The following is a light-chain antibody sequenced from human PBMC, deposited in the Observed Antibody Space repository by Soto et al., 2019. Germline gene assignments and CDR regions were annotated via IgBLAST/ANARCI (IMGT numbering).Light chain of an antibody. J-gene: IGLJ3*02. Sequence: QSALTQPRSVSGSPGQSVTISCTGTSSDVGDYNYVSWYQQHPGKAPKLMIYDVSKRPSGVPDRFSGSKSGNTASLTISGLQAEDEADYHCCSYAGSYSWVFGGGTKLTDL. V-gene: IGLV2-11*01. CDR2: DVS. CDR3: CSYAGSYSWV. CDR1: SSDVGDYNY.